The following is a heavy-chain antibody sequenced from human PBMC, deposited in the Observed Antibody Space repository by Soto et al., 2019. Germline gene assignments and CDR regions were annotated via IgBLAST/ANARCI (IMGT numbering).Heavy chain of an antibody. CDR1: GASISSGGYS. J-gene: IGHJ2*01. D-gene: IGHD6-25*01. CDR3: ARGIAATGPYWFFDL. Sequence: QLQLQESGSGLVKPSQTLSLTCAVSGASISSGGYSWSWIRQPPGKGLEWIGYISDSGSTYYNPSLKSRVTISVDGSKTQFSLKLTSVTAADTAVYYCARGIAATGPYWFFDLWVRGTLVTVSS. V-gene: IGHV4-30-2*01. CDR2: ISDSGST.